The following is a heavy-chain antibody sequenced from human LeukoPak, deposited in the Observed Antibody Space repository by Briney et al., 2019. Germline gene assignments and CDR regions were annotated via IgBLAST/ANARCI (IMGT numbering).Heavy chain of an antibody. J-gene: IGHJ4*02. V-gene: IGHV3-7*03. Sequence: GGSLRLSCAASEFTFSTYWMTWVRQAPGKGLEWVANIKGDGSEKRYVGSVKGRFTISRDNAKNSLYLQMNSLRDEDTAVYYCAKHRFESGGYHSTDWGQGTLVTVSS. CDR2: IKGDGSEK. CDR1: EFTFSTYW. D-gene: IGHD3-22*01. CDR3: AKHRFESGGYHSTD.